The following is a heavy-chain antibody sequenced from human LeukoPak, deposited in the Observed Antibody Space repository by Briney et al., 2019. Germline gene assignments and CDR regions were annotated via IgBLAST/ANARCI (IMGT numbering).Heavy chain of an antibody. D-gene: IGHD3-10*01. Sequence: GGSLRLSCAASGSTFSISWMYWVRQAPGEGLVWVSRINPDGTYTTYADSVKGRFTISRDNAKSSVYLEMNSLRVEDTAVYYCAKVGTGNQYGSGDFDLWGQGSLVTVSS. CDR2: INPDGTYT. CDR3: AKVGTGNQYGSGDFDL. CDR1: GSTFSISW. J-gene: IGHJ4*02. V-gene: IGHV3-74*01.